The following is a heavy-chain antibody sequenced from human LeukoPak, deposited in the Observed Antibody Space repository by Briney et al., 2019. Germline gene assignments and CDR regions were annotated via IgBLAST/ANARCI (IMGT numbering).Heavy chain of an antibody. Sequence: AGGSLRLSCAASGFTFSSYGMSWVRQAPGKGLEWVANIKQDGSEKYFVDSVKGRFTISRDNAKNSLYLQMNSLRAEDTAVYYCARDLGQYYDTSDNWFDPWGQGTLVTVSS. CDR2: IKQDGSEK. CDR1: GFTFSSYG. J-gene: IGHJ5*02. V-gene: IGHV3-7*01. D-gene: IGHD3-22*01. CDR3: ARDLGQYYDTSDNWFDP.